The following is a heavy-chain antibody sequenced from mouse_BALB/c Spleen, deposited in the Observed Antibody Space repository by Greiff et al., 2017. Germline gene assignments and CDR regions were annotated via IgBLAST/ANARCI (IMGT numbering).Heavy chain of an antibody. CDR2: IWTGGGT. Sequence: VQVVESGPGLVAPSQSLSITCTVSGFSLTSYDISWIRQPPGKGLEWLGVIWTGGGTNYNSAFMSRLSISKDNSKSQVFLKMNSLQTDDTAIYYCVRGTTVFDYWGQGTTLTVSS. CDR1: GFSLTSYD. CDR3: VRGTTVFDY. J-gene: IGHJ2*01. V-gene: IGHV2-9-2*01. D-gene: IGHD1-1*01.